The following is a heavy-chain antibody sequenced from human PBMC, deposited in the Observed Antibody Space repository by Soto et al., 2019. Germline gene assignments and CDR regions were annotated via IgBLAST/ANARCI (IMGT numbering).Heavy chain of an antibody. D-gene: IGHD1-26*01. CDR2: VHYSGYT. CDR3: ARDWDNYGMDV. Sequence: QLQESGPGLVKPSETLSLTCTVSGDSINSYYWSWIRQPPGKGLEWIGTVHYSGYTNYNPSLKSRVTMSVDTSRKQLSLKLNSVTAADTAVYYCARDWDNYGMDVWGQRTTVTVS. J-gene: IGHJ6*02. CDR1: GDSINSYY. V-gene: IGHV4-59*01.